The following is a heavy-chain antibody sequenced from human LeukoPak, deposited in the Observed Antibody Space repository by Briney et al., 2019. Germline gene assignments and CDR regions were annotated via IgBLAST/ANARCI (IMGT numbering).Heavy chain of an antibody. D-gene: IGHD1-26*01. V-gene: IGHV1-46*01. CDR2: INLSGGST. Sequence: ASVKVSCKASGYTFTTYSMHWVRQAPGQGLEWMAIINLSGGSTDYTQKFQGRVTMTRDTSTSTVYMELSSLRSEDTAVYYCARDRGGATDWGQGTLVTVSS. J-gene: IGHJ4*02. CDR3: ARDRGGATD. CDR1: GYTFTTYS.